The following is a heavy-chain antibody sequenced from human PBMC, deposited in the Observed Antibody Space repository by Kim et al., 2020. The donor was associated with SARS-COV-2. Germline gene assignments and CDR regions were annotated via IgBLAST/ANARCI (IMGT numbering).Heavy chain of an antibody. Sequence: GGSLRLSCAASGFTFSSYAMHWVRQAPGKGLEWVAVISYDGSNKYYADSVKGRFTISRDNSKNTLYLQMNSLRAEDTAVYYCARPIWFGELSPALNYWGQGTLVTVSS. V-gene: IGHV3-30*04. CDR1: GFTFSSYA. CDR2: ISYDGSNK. D-gene: IGHD3-10*01. CDR3: ARPIWFGELSPALNY. J-gene: IGHJ4*02.